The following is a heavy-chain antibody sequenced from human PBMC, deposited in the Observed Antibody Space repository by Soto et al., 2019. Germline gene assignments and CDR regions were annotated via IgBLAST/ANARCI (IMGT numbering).Heavy chain of an antibody. D-gene: IGHD3-3*01. Sequence: ASVKVSCKASGGTFSSYAISWARQAPGQGLEWMGGIIPIFGTANYAQKFQGRVTITADESTSTAHLQWSSLKASDTAMYYCARQIRHYDSWSNEYYYYGLDVWGQGTTVTVSS. V-gene: IGHV1-69*13. CDR2: IIPIFGTA. CDR1: GGTFSSYA. CDR3: ARQIRHYDSWSNEYYYYGLDV. J-gene: IGHJ6*02.